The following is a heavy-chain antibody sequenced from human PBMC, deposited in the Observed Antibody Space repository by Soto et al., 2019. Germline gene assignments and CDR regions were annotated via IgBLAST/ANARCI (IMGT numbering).Heavy chain of an antibody. D-gene: IGHD6-13*01. J-gene: IGHJ4*02. CDR3: ASSDIAAAGT. V-gene: IGHV4-39*01. Sequence: QLQLQESGPGLVKPSETLSLTCTVSGGSISSSSYYWGWIRQPPGKGLEWIGSIYYSGSTYYNQSLKSRVTRSVDTSKNQFSLKLSSVTAADTAVYYCASSDIAAAGTWGQGTLVTVSS. CDR2: IYYSGST. CDR1: GGSISSSSYY.